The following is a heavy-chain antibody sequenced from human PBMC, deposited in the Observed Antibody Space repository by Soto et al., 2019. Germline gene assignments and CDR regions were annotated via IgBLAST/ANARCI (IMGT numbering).Heavy chain of an antibody. V-gene: IGHV3-23*01. D-gene: IGHD3-16*01. CDR3: AKSPGTSYAYYFDS. CDR1: GFTFSSYA. J-gene: IGHJ4*02. Sequence: PVGSLRLSCAASGFTFSSYAMSWVRQAPGKGLEWVSAISGSGGSTYYRDSVKGRFTISRDNSKKTLFLQMNTLRAEDTALYFCAKSPGTSYAYYFDSWGQGTLVTVSS. CDR2: ISGSGGST.